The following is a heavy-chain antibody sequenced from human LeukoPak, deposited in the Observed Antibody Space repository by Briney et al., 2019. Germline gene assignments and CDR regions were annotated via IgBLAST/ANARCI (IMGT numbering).Heavy chain of an antibody. Sequence: PSETLSLTCTVSGGSLSSYYWSWIRHPPGKGLEWIGYIYYSGSTNYNPSLKSRVTISVDTSKNQFSLKLSSVTAADTAVYYCARYYGRPWGDNWYFDLWGRGTLVTVSS. CDR1: GGSLSSYY. D-gene: IGHD4-17*01. CDR2: IYYSGST. CDR3: ARYYGRPWGDNWYFDL. J-gene: IGHJ2*01. V-gene: IGHV4-59*01.